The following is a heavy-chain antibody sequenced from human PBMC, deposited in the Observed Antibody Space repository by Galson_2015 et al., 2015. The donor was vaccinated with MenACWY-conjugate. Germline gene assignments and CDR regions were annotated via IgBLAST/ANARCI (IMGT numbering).Heavy chain of an antibody. CDR2: IHYSGGT. CDR1: GGSIRNPDFY. V-gene: IGHV4-39*01. J-gene: IGHJ3*02. Sequence: ATLSLPCTVSGGSIRNPDFYCAWFRQPPGQGLEWIGNIHYSGGTYHNPSLTSRLTASADTSNDQFSLNLAAVTAADTALYFCARRRPRDIGGGFDIWGQGTLVTVSS. CDR3: ARRRPRDIGGGFDI. D-gene: IGHD2-15*01.